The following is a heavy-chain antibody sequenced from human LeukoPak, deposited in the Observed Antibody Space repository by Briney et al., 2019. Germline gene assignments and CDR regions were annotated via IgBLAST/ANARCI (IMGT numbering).Heavy chain of an antibody. V-gene: IGHV4-59*01. J-gene: IGHJ4*02. CDR1: GGSISSYY. Sequence: PSETLSLTCTVSGGSISSYYWSWIRQPPGKGLEWIGYIYYSGSTNYNPSLKSRVTISVDTSKNQFSLKLSSVTAADTAVYYCAREYSSSWSAFDYWGQGTLVTVSS. D-gene: IGHD6-13*01. CDR3: AREYSSSWSAFDY. CDR2: IYYSGST.